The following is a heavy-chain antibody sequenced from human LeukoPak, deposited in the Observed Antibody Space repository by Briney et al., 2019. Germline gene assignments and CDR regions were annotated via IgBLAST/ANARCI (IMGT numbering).Heavy chain of an antibody. Sequence: PSETLSLTCTVSGGSISSGDYYWSWIRQPPGKGLEWSVYIYYSGSTYYNPSLKSRVTISVDTSKNQFSLKLSSVTAADTAVYYCASQDYYGSGSYYGGPPAFDYWGQGTLVTVSS. CDR1: GGSISSGDYY. CDR2: IYYSGST. V-gene: IGHV4-30-4*01. D-gene: IGHD3-10*01. CDR3: ASQDYYGSGSYYGGPPAFDY. J-gene: IGHJ4*02.